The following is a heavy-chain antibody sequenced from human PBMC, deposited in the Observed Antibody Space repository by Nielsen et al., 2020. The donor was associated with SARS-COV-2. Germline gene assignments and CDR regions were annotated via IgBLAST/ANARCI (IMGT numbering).Heavy chain of an antibody. Sequence: ASVKVSCKASGYTFTSYGISWVRQAPGQGLEWMGWISAYNGNTNYAQKLQGRVTMTTDTSTSTAYMELRSLRSDDTAVYYCARDYYYDSSGSPDYWGQGTLVTVSS. J-gene: IGHJ4*02. CDR2: ISAYNGNT. V-gene: IGHV1-18*01. D-gene: IGHD3-22*01. CDR3: ARDYYYDSSGSPDY. CDR1: GYTFTSYG.